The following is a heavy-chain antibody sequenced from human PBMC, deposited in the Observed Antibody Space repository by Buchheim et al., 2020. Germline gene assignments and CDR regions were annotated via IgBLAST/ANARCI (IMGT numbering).Heavy chain of an antibody. V-gene: IGHV3-7*04. Sequence: EVQLVESGGGLVQPGGSLRLSCAASGFTFSSYWMSWVRQAPGKGLEWVANIKQDGSEKYYVDSVKGRFNISRDNAKNSLYLQMNSLRAEDTAVYYCARDYYDSSGYYPDAFDIWGQGT. CDR3: ARDYYDSSGYYPDAFDI. D-gene: IGHD3-22*01. J-gene: IGHJ3*02. CDR2: IKQDGSEK. CDR1: GFTFSSYW.